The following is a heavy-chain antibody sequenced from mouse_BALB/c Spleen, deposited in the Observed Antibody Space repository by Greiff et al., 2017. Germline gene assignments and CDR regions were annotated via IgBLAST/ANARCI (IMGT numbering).Heavy chain of an antibody. V-gene: IGHV5-4*02. CDR3: ARDRYDVGGFAY. CDR1: GFTFSDYY. D-gene: IGHD2-14*01. CDR2: ISDGGSYT. Sequence: EVHLVESGGGLVKPGGSLKLSCAASGFTFSDYYMYWVRQTPEKRLEWVATISDGGSYTYYPDSVKGRFTISRDNAKNNLYLQMSSLKSEDTAMYYCARDRYDVGGFAYWGQGTLVTVSA. J-gene: IGHJ3*01.